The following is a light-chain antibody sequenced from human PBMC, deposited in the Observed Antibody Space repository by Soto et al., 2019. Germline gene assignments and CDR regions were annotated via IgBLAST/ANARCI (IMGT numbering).Light chain of an antibody. J-gene: IGKJ5*01. CDR1: QSVSSD. V-gene: IGKV3-15*01. Sequence: EIVMTQSPANLSACPGERATLSCRTSQSVSSDLAWYQQKPGQAPRLLIYGVSTRASGVSARFSGSGSGTEFTLTISSLQSEDAAVYYCHQYNNWPPITFGQGTRLEIK. CDR2: GVS. CDR3: HQYNNWPPIT.